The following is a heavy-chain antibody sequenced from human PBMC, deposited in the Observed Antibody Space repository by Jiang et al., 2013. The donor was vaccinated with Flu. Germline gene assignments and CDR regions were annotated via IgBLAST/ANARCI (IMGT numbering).Heavy chain of an antibody. D-gene: IGHD2-2*01. CDR2: IYYSGST. J-gene: IGHJ5*02. CDR3: ARHLGYCSSTSCYPWFDP. Sequence: GPGLVKPSETLSLTCTVSGGSISSYYWSWIRQPPGKGLEWIGYIYYSGSTNYNPSLKSRVTISVDTSKNQFSLKLSSVTAADTAVYYCARHLGYCSSTSCYPWFDPGAREPGHRLL. V-gene: IGHV4-59*08. CDR1: GGSISSYY.